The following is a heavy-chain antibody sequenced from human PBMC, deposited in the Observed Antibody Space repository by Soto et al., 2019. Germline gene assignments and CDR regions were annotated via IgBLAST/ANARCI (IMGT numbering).Heavy chain of an antibody. V-gene: IGHV5-51*01. D-gene: IGHD4-4*01. CDR2: IYPGDSDT. CDR3: GATVISPYYYYDMDV. CDR1: GYSFTSYW. Sequence: PGESLKISCKGSGYSFTSYWIGWVRQMPGKGLEWMGIIYPGDSDTRYSPSFQGQVTISADKSISTAYLQWSSLKASDTAMYYCGATVISPYYYYDMDVWGQGTTVTVSS. J-gene: IGHJ6*02.